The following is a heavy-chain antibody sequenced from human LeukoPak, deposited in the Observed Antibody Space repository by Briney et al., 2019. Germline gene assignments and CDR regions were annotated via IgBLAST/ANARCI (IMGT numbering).Heavy chain of an antibody. CDR1: GFTFSTYT. J-gene: IGHJ4*02. CDR2: ISSSGRNI. D-gene: IGHD6-19*01. V-gene: IGHV3-21*01. Sequence: GGSLRLSCAASGFTFSTYTMNWVRQAPGKGLEWVSSISSSGRNIYYADSVKGRFTISRDNSNNSLYLQMSSLRAEDTAVYYCARDRGSSGWYEFDYWGQGTLVTVSS. CDR3: ARDRGSSGWYEFDY.